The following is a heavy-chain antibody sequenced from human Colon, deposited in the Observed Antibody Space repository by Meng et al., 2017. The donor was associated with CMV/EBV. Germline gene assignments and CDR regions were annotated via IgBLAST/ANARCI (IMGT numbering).Heavy chain of an antibody. V-gene: IGHV3-21*01. CDR1: GFTFNMNS. CDR3: ASHITIFGVPYPNSWFDP. D-gene: IGHD3-3*01. Sequence: GESLKISCAASGFTFNMNSMNWVRQTPGKGLEWVASVSGSSSYIYHANSVKGRFTISRDNAKNSLYLQMNSLRAEDTAVYYCASHITIFGVPYPNSWFDPWGQGTLVTVSS. J-gene: IGHJ5*02. CDR2: VSGSSSYI.